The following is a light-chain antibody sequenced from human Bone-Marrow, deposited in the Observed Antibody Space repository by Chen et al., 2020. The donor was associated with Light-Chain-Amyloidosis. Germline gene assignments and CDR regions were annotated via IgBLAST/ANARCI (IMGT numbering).Light chain of an antibody. CDR3: MEGLQSPA. J-gene: IGKJ3*01. V-gene: IGKV2-28*01. Sequence: DIVMTQSPLSLPVTPGEPASISCRPSQSRLHSAGSNYLDWYLQKPGQSPQLLIYMGSHRGSGFPDRFRGRGSGTDFTLKISRVEAEDVGVYYYMEGLQSPAFGPGTNVDIK. CDR1: QSRLHSAGSNY. CDR2: MGS.